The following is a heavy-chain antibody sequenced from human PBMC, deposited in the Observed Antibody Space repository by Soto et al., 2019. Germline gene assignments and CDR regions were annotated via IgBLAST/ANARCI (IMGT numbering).Heavy chain of an antibody. CDR3: ASGDYYDSSGYYYYYYYGMDV. V-gene: IGHV3-48*03. CDR1: GFTFSSYE. D-gene: IGHD3-22*01. Sequence: GGSLRLSCAASGFTFSSYEMNWVRQAPGKGLEWVSYISSSGSTIYYADSVKGRFTISRDNAKNSLYLQMNSPRAEDTAVYYCASGDYYDSSGYYYYYYYGMDVWGQGTTVTVSS. J-gene: IGHJ6*02. CDR2: ISSSGSTI.